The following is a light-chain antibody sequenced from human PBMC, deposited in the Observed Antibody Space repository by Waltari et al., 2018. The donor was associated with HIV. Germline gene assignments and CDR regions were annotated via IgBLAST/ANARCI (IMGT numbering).Light chain of an antibody. CDR3: QAWDSSTAFYV. CDR2: QDT. J-gene: IGLJ1*01. V-gene: IGLV3-1*01. CDR1: KWGDTY. Sequence: SYELTQPPSVSVSPGQTASITCSGAKWGDTYACWYQHKPGQSPVLVIYQDTKRPSGIPERFSGSNSGNTATLTISGTQAVDEADYYCQAWDSSTAFYVFGTGTKVTVL.